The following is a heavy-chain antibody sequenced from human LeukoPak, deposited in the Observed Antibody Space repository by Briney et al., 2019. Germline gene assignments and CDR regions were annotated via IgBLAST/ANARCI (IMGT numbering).Heavy chain of an antibody. D-gene: IGHD2-2*01. J-gene: IGHJ3*01. Sequence: GGSLRLSCAASGFSVSSNYMSWVRQAPGRGLEWVSALNSGGNTHYADSVNGRFTISRDNSKNTLYLQMNSLRAEDTAVYYCARRYCSTCPTGHAFDLWGQGTMVTVSS. CDR3: ARRYCSTCPTGHAFDL. CDR1: GFSVSSNY. CDR2: LNSGGNT. V-gene: IGHV3-53*01.